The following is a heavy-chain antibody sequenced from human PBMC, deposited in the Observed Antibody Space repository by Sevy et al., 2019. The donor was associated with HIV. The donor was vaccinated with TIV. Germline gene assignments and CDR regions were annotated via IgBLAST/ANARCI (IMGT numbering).Heavy chain of an antibody. Sequence: GGSLRLSCAASGFSFRNYAMHWVRQAPGKGLEWVTVISYDASKKYYADSVRGRFTISRENSKSTLYLQMNSLRIEDTAMYFCARNGDSDYAEDFDYWGQGTLVTVSS. D-gene: IGHD5-12*01. CDR3: ARNGDSDYAEDFDY. CDR2: ISYDASKK. J-gene: IGHJ4*02. V-gene: IGHV3-30-3*01. CDR1: GFSFRNYA.